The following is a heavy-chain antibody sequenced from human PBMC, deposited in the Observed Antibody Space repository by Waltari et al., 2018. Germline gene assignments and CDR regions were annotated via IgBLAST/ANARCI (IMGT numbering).Heavy chain of an antibody. Sequence: QLQLQESGPGLVKHSETRSLTCTVSGGSLSSSSYYWGWIRQPPGKGLEWIGSIYYSGITYYHPALKSLVTISVDTSKNQFSLKLSSVTAADTAVYYCARGASPGDAFDIWGPVTMFTVSS. V-gene: IGHV4-39*07. CDR3: ARGASPGDAFDI. CDR2: IYYSGIT. J-gene: IGHJ3*02. CDR1: GGSLSSSSYY.